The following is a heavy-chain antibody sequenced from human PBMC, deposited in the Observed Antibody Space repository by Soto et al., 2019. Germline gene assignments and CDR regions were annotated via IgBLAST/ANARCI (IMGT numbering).Heavy chain of an antibody. D-gene: IGHD3-3*01. Sequence: SQTLSLTCAISGDSVSSNSAAWNWIRQSPSRGLAWLGRTYYRSKWYNDYAVSVKSRITINPDTSKNQFSLQLNSVTPEDTAVYYCASSDGRYDFWSGYGTFDYWGQGTLVTVSS. CDR3: ASSDGRYDFWSGYGTFDY. J-gene: IGHJ4*02. CDR2: TYYRSKWYN. V-gene: IGHV6-1*01. CDR1: GDSVSSNSAA.